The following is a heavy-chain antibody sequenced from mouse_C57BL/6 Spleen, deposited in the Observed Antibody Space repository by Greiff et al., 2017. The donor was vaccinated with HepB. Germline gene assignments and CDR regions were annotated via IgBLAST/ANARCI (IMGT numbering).Heavy chain of an antibody. Sequence: EVKLMESGGGLVQPGGSLKLSCAASGFTFSDYGMAWVRQAPRKGPEWVAFISNLAYSIYYADTVTGRFTISRENAKNTLYLDMSSLRSEDTAMYYCARRGNYDAMDYWGQGTSVTVSS. CDR3: ARRGNYDAMDY. CDR2: ISNLAYSI. CDR1: GFTFSDYG. V-gene: IGHV5-15*01. D-gene: IGHD2-1*01. J-gene: IGHJ4*01.